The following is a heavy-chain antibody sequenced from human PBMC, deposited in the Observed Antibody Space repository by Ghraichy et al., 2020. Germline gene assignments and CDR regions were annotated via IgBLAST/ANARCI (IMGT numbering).Heavy chain of an antibody. CDR2: IKQDGSEK. Sequence: GGSLRLSCAASGFTFSSYWMSWVRQAPGKGLEWVANIKQDGSEKYYVDSVKGRFTISRDNAKNSLYLQMNSLRAEDTAVYYCARDQPLYDFWSGYYGGLGWFDPWGQGTLVTVSS. CDR3: ARDQPLYDFWSGYYGGLGWFDP. V-gene: IGHV3-7*01. CDR1: GFTFSSYW. J-gene: IGHJ5*02. D-gene: IGHD3-3*01.